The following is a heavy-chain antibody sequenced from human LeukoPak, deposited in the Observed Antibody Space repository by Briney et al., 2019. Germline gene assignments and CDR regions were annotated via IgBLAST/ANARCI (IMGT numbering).Heavy chain of an antibody. D-gene: IGHD2-21*02. J-gene: IGHJ5*02. CDR2: IIPIFGIA. CDR3: ARGPSSVVTAANWFDP. CDR1: GGTFSSYA. V-gene: IGHV1-69*04. Sequence: SVKVSCKASGGTFSSYAISWVRQAPGQGLEWMGRIIPIFGIANYAQKFQGRVTITADKSTSTAYMELSSLRSEDTAVYYCARGPSSVVTAANWFDPWGRGTLVTVSS.